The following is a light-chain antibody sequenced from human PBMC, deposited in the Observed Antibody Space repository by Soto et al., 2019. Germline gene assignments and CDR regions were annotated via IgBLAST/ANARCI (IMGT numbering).Light chain of an antibody. CDR3: QQSYDTLWT. CDR2: GAS. Sequence: DIQMTQSPSSLSASVGDRVTITCRASQSISRYFNWYQQKPGKVPKLLIYGASNLQSGVPSRFSGSGSGTDFTLTISGLQPEDFVVCHCQQSYDTLWTFGQGTQVEIK. CDR1: QSISRY. V-gene: IGKV1-39*01. J-gene: IGKJ1*01.